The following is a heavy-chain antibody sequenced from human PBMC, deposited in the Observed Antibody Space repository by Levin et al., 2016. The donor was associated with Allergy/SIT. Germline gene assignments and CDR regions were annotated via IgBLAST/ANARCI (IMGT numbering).Heavy chain of an antibody. CDR3: ARPSNARTSSPFDY. D-gene: IGHD2-2*01. J-gene: IGHJ4*02. CDR1: GYTFTSHG. V-gene: IGHV1-18*04. CDR2: ISVYKGHT. Sequence: ASVKVSCKASGYTFTSHGFSWVRQAPGQGLEWLGWISVYKGHTKYAQKFQGRVTMTADTSTSTAHMELRSLRSDDTALYYCARPSNARTSSPFDYWGQGTPVTVSS.